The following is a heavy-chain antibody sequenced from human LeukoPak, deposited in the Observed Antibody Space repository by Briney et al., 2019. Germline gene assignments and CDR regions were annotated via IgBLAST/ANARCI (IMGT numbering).Heavy chain of an antibody. CDR2: IYHSGST. CDR3: ASRFGEPWHDYGDYGPFDY. J-gene: IGHJ4*02. V-gene: IGHV4-4*02. Sequence: SETLSLTCAVSGGSISSSNWWSWVRQPPGKGLEWIGEIYHSGSTNYNPSLKSRVTISVDKSKNQFSLKLSSVTAADTAVYYCASRFGEPWHDYGDYGPFDYWGQGTLVTVSS. D-gene: IGHD4-17*01. CDR1: GGSISSSNW.